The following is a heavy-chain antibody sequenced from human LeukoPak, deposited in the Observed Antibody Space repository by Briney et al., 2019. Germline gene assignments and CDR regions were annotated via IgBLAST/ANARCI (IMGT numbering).Heavy chain of an antibody. V-gene: IGHV6-1*01. CDR1: GDSFSSNSAA. J-gene: IGHJ4*02. CDR3: ARQSYDILTGYYPFDY. Sequence: SQTLSLTCAISGDSFSSNSAAWNWIRQSPSRGLEWLGRTYYRSKLYNDYAVSVKSRITINPDTSKNQFSLQLNSVTPEDTAVYYCARQSYDILTGYYPFDYWGQGTLVTVSS. CDR2: TYYRSKLYN. D-gene: IGHD3-9*01.